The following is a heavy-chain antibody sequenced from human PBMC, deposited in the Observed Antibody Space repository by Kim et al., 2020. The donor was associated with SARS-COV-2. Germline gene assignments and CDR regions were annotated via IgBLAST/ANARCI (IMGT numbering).Heavy chain of an antibody. V-gene: IGHV1-46*01. D-gene: IGHD5-18*01. J-gene: IGHJ4*02. CDR3: ARAYVDTAMVPPFDY. CDR1: GYTFTSYY. CDR2: INPSGGST. Sequence: ASVKVSCKASGYTFTSYYMHWVRQAPGQGLEWMGIINPSGGSTSYAQKFQGRVTMTRDTSTSTVYMELSSLRSEDTAVYYCARAYVDTAMVPPFDYWGQGTLVTVSS.